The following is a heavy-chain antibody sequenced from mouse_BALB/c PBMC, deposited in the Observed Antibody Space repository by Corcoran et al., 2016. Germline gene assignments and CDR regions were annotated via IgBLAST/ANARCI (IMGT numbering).Heavy chain of an antibody. CDR2: INTYTGEP. CDR3: ARSISSGFAWFAY. CDR1: GYTFTNYG. V-gene: IGHV9-3-1*01. J-gene: IGHJ3*01. Sequence: QIQLVQSGPELKKPGETVKISCKASGYTFTNYGMNWVKQAPGKGLKWMGWINTYTGEPTYADDFKGRFAFSLETSASTAYLQINNLKNEDTATYFGARSISSGFAWFAYWGQGTLVTVSA. D-gene: IGHD3-1*01.